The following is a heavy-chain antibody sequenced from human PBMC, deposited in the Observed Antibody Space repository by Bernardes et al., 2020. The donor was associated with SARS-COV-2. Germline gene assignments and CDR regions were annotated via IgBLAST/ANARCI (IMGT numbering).Heavy chain of an antibody. CDR1: AFTSTTYG. Sequence: GESLRLSCAASAFTSTTYGMPCVRHPPGKGLEWVAFIWNDGSKKYYADSVTGRLTISRDISKHTMYLQMNRLRAEDTAADYCARFLAFLFRGRYYGMDVWGQGTTVTVSS. CDR3: ARFLAFLFRGRYYGMDV. CDR2: IWNDGSKK. V-gene: IGHV3-33*01. D-gene: IGHD3-3*01. J-gene: IGHJ6*02.